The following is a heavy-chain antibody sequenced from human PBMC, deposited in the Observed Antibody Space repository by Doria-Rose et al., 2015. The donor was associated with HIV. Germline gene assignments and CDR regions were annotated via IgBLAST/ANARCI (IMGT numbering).Heavy chain of an antibody. V-gene: IGHV2-26*01. J-gene: IGHJ4*02. CDR2: IFSDDER. Sequence: SGPVLVKPTETLTLTCTVSGVSLSSPGMGVSWIRQPPGKALEWLENIFSDDERSYKSSLKSRLTISRGTSKSQVVLTMTDMDPVDTATYYCARIKSSRWYHKYYFDFWGQGTLVIVSA. CDR3: ARIKSSRWYHKYYFDF. CDR1: GVSLSSPGMG. D-gene: IGHD6-13*01.